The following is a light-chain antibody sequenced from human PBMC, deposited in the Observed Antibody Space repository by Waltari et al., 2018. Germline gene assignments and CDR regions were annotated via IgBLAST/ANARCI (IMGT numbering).Light chain of an antibody. J-gene: IGKJ1*01. CDR1: QSVNRA. V-gene: IGKV3-20*01. CDR2: GIF. Sequence: EIVLTQSPGTLSLSPGERATLSCKASQSVNRALAWYQQKPGQAPRILIYGIFDRAAGTPDRFSGSGSGTDFSLTISRLEPEDFAVYYCQHYLRLPVTFGQGTRVEVK. CDR3: QHYLRLPVT.